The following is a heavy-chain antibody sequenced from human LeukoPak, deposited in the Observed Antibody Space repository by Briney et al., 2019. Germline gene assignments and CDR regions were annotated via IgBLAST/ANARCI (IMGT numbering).Heavy chain of an antibody. CDR3: ARDGGGGDTAMVFLDY. V-gene: IGHV3-33*01. CDR1: GFTFSSYG. Sequence: GGSLRLSCAASGFTFSSYGMHWVRQAPGKGLEWVAVIWYDGSNKYYADSVKGRFTISRDNSKNTLYLQMNSLRAEDTAVYYCARDGGGGDTAMVFLDYWGQGTLVTVSS. D-gene: IGHD5-18*01. J-gene: IGHJ4*02. CDR2: IWYDGSNK.